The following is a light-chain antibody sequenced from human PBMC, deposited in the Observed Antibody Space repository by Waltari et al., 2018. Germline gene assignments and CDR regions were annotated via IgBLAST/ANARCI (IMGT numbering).Light chain of an antibody. CDR3: QQSYSTPFT. J-gene: IGKJ3*01. Sequence: DIQLTQSPSLLSASLGDRVTTTCRASQDRSNYLAWYQQQPGKAPKLLIYAACSLQSGVPSRFSGSGSGTDFTLTISSLQPEDFATYYCQQSYSTPFTFGPGTKVDIK. CDR2: AAC. V-gene: IGKV1-39*01. CDR1: QDRSNY.